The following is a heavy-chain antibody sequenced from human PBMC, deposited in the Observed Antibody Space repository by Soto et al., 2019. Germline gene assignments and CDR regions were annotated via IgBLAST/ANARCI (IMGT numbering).Heavy chain of an antibody. D-gene: IGHD6-19*01. CDR3: ARMKGVEWLVHWYFDL. CDR2: IFSNDEK. J-gene: IGHJ2*01. Sequence: QVTLKESGPVLVKRTETLTLTCSVAGFSLSNARMGVSWIRQPPGEALEWLAHIFSNDEKSYSTSLKSRLTISKDTSKSQVVLTMTNMDPVDTATYYCARMKGVEWLVHWYFDLWGRGTLVTVSS. CDR1: GFSLSNARMG. V-gene: IGHV2-26*01.